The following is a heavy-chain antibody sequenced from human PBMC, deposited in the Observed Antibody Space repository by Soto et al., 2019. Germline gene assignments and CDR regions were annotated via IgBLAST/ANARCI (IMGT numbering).Heavy chain of an antibody. CDR2: ISGSADNT. J-gene: IGHJ4*02. CDR3: AKGYYSGYDLAYFDY. D-gene: IGHD5-12*01. V-gene: IGHV3-23*01. Sequence: GGSLRLSCAASGFTFDSYAMSWVRQPPGQGLEWVSSISGSADNTKFADSVKGRFTISRDNSKNILYLQMNSLRAEDTAIYYCAKGYYSGYDLAYFDYWGQGALVTVSS. CDR1: GFTFDSYA.